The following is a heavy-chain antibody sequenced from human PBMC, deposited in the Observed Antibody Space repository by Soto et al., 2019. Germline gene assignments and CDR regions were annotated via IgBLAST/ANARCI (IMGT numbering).Heavy chain of an antibody. CDR3: ARYRVAAAGDYYYGMDV. D-gene: IGHD6-13*01. CDR1: GYTFTSYG. V-gene: IGHV1-18*01. CDR2: ISAYNGNK. J-gene: IGHJ6*02. Sequence: ASVKVSCKASGYTFTSYGISWVRQAPGQGLEWMGWISAYNGNKKYAQKLQGWVTMTTDTSTSTAYMELSRLRSDDTAVYYCARYRVAAAGDYYYGMDVWGQGTTVTVSS.